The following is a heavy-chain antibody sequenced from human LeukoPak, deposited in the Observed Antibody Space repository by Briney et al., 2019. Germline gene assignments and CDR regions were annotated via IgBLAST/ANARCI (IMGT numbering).Heavy chain of an antibody. Sequence: GASVKVSCKASGGTFSSYTISWVRQAPGQGLEWMGRIIPILGIANYAQKFQGRVTITADKSTSTAYMELSSLRSEDTAVYYCAREVVQLWPGSTDYYGMDVWGQGTTVTVSS. CDR3: AREVVQLWPGSTDYYGMDV. V-gene: IGHV1-69*04. CDR2: IIPILGIA. CDR1: GGTFSSYT. D-gene: IGHD5-18*01. J-gene: IGHJ6*02.